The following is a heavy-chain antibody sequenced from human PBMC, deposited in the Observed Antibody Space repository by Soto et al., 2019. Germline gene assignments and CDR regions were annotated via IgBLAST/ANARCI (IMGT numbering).Heavy chain of an antibody. D-gene: IGHD6-6*01. CDR3: AALTYSSSPLSLLY. CDR1: GFAFSRYA. CDR2: ISGRDGRT. V-gene: IGHV3-23*01. J-gene: IGHJ4*02. Sequence: PVGSLRLSCAASGFAFSRYAMSWFRQAPWKVLDWVSAISGRDGRTYYADSVKGRFTISRDNSKNTLFLQMSGLRAEDTALYYCAALTYSSSPLSLLYWGQGTVVTVSS.